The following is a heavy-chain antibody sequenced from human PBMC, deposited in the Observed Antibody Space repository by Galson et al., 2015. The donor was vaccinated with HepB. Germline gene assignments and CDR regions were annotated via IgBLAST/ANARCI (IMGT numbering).Heavy chain of an antibody. D-gene: IGHD6-6*01. CDR1: GGTFSSYA. J-gene: IGHJ6*02. CDR2: IIPIFGTA. CDR3: ARDRSIAARLHYYYYGMDV. V-gene: IGHV1-69*06. Sequence: SVKVSCKASGGTFSSYAISWVRQAPGQGLEWMGGIIPIFGTANYAQKFQGRVTITADKSTSTAYMELSSLRSEDTAVYYCARDRSIAARLHYYYYGMDVWGQGTTVTVSS.